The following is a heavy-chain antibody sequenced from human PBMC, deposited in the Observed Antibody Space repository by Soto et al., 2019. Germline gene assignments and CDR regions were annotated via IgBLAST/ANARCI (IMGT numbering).Heavy chain of an antibody. Sequence: QVQLQESGPGLVKPSQTLSLTCTVSGGSISSGDYYWSWIRQPPGKGLEWIGYIYYSGSNYYNPSLKIRVTKSVDTSKNQFSLKLSSVTAADTAVYYCARNHAPGLNYYGSGTSLGNWFDPWGQGTLVTVSS. CDR2: IYYSGSN. V-gene: IGHV4-30-4*01. J-gene: IGHJ5*02. D-gene: IGHD3-10*01. CDR1: GGSISSGDYY. CDR3: ARNHAPGLNYYGSGTSLGNWFDP.